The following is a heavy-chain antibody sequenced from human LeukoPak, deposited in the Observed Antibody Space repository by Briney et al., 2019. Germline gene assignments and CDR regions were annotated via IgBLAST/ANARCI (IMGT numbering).Heavy chain of an antibody. CDR1: GYTFTSYG. V-gene: IGHV1-18*01. CDR2: ISAYNGNT. Sequence: GASVKVSCKASGYTFTSYGISWVRQAPGQGLEWMGWISAYNGNTNYAQKLQGRVTMTTDTSTSTAYMELRSLRSEDTAVYYCTRDSYYYDTSGYPVLIWGQGTLVTVSS. D-gene: IGHD3-22*01. J-gene: IGHJ4*02. CDR3: TRDSYYYDTSGYPVLI.